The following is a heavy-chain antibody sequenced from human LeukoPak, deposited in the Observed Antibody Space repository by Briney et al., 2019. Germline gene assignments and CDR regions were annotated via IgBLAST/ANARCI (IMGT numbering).Heavy chain of an antibody. D-gene: IGHD2-2*02. V-gene: IGHV3-21*01. J-gene: IGHJ4*02. Sequence: GGSLRLSCAASGFTISSYSMNWVRQAPGKGLEWVSSISSSSSYIYYADSVKGLFTISRDNAKNSLYLQMNSLRAEDTAVYYCAREYCSSTSCYIQSDYWGQGTLVTVSS. CDR1: GFTISSYS. CDR2: ISSSSSYI. CDR3: AREYCSSTSCYIQSDY.